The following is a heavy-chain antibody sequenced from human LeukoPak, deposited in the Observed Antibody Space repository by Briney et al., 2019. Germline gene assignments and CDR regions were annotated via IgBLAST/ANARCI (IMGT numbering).Heavy chain of an antibody. D-gene: IGHD1-26*01. Sequence: PSETLSLTCAVYGGSFSAYYWNWLRQPPGKGLQWIGEINHSGSTNYIPSLKSRVTISVDTSKNQFSLKLSSVTAADTAVYYCARGSKMLGYNWFDPWGQGTLVTVSS. V-gene: IGHV4-34*01. CDR1: GGSFSAYY. CDR2: INHSGST. J-gene: IGHJ5*02. CDR3: ARGSKMLGYNWFDP.